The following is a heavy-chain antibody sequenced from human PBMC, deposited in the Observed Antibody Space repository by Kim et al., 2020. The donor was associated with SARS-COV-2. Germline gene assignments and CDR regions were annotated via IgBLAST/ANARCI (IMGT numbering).Heavy chain of an antibody. CDR3: ARGDYCGGDCYRNYYGMDV. V-gene: IGHV3-74*01. Sequence: GRFTISRDNAKNTLYLQMNSLRAEDTAVYYCARGDYCGGDCYRNYYGMDVWGQGTTVTVSS. J-gene: IGHJ6*02. D-gene: IGHD2-21*02.